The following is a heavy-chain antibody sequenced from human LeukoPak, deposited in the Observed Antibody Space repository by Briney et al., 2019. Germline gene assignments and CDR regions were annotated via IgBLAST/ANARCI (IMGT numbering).Heavy chain of an antibody. D-gene: IGHD3-9*01. CDR1: GYTFTGYY. J-gene: IGHJ5*02. CDR3: AREGRRYFDWLLSNWFDP. Sequence: GASVEVSGKASGYTFTGYYMHWVRQAPGQGLEWMGRLNPNSGGTNYAQKFQGRVTMTRDTSISTAYMELSRLRSDDTAVYYCAREGRRYFDWLLSNWFDPWGQGTLVTVSS. CDR2: LNPNSGGT. V-gene: IGHV1-2*06.